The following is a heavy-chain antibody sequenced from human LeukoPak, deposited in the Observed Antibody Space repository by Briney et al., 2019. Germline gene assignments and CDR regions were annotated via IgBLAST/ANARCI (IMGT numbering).Heavy chain of an antibody. CDR2: INPSGGST. J-gene: IGHJ4*02. D-gene: IGHD3-16*02. Sequence: ASVKVSCKASGYTFTSYYMHWVRQAPGQGLEWMGIINPSGGSTSYAQKFQGRVTMTRDMSTSTVYMELSSLGSEDTAVYYCARDGPIYYDYVWGSYRQFDYWGQGTLVTVSS. CDR1: GYTFTSYY. V-gene: IGHV1-46*01. CDR3: ARDGPIYYDYVWGSYRQFDY.